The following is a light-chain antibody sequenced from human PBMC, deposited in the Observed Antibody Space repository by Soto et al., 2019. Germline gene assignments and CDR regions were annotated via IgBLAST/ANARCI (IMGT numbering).Light chain of an antibody. CDR1: SSNIGSND. CDR3: AAWDDSLNGVV. J-gene: IGLJ2*01. CDR2: ANT. V-gene: IGLV1-44*01. Sequence: QSVLAQSPSASATPGQRVTISCSGSSSNIGSNDVNWYQQLPGTAPKRLIYANTQRSSGVPDRISGSKSGTSASLAISGLQSEDEADYYCAAWDDSLNGVVFGGGTKVTVL.